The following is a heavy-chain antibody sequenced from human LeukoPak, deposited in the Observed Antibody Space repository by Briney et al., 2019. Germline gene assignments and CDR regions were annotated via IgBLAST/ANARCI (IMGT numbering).Heavy chain of an antibody. J-gene: IGHJ6*02. D-gene: IGHD2-2*01. Sequence: GRSLRLSCAASGFTFSSYAMHWVRPAPGKGLEWVAVISYDGSNKYYADSVKGRFTISRDNSKNTLYLQMNSLRAEDTAVYYCARDRIVVVPAARLVGYYYYYGMDVWGQGTTVTVSS. CDR3: ARDRIVVVPAARLVGYYYYYGMDV. V-gene: IGHV3-30*04. CDR2: ISYDGSNK. CDR1: GFTFSSYA.